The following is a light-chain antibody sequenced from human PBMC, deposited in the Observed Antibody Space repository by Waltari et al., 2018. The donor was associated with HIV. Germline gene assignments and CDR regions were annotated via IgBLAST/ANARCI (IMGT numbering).Light chain of an antibody. V-gene: IGLV2-14*01. CDR3: SSYTSSSTFVV. J-gene: IGLJ2*01. Sequence: QSALTPPASVSGSPGQSITISCTGTSSAVGGYNYVSWYQQHPGKAPKLMIYDVSKRPSGVSNRFSGSKSGNTASLTISGLQAEDEADYYCSSYTSSSTFVVFGGGTKLTVL. CDR2: DVS. CDR1: SSAVGGYNY.